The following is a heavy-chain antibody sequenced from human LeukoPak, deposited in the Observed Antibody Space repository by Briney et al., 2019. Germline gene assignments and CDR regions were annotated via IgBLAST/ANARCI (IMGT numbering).Heavy chain of an antibody. CDR1: GFTFSSYS. Sequence: GGSLRLSCAASGFTFSSYSMMWVRQAPGKGLEWVSSISSSSSYIYYADSVKGRFTISRDNAKNSLYLQMNSLRAEDTAVYYCARELVQSYFDYWGQGTLVTVSS. D-gene: IGHD2-8*02. CDR2: ISSSSSYI. J-gene: IGHJ4*02. CDR3: ARELVQSYFDY. V-gene: IGHV3-21*01.